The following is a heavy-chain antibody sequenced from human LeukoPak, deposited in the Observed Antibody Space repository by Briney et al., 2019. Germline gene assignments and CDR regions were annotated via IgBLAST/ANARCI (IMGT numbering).Heavy chain of an antibody. V-gene: IGHV3-64*02. CDR2: ITSNGAYT. Sequence: GGSLRLSCAASGLTFSDYTIHWVRQAPGKRLQSVSAITSNGAYTHYADSVKGRFTISRDNSRNAVFLQMGGLRIEDMAVYYCARVKMGATVSDYYYYYMDVWGKGTTVTVSS. D-gene: IGHD1-26*01. CDR3: ARVKMGATVSDYYYYYMDV. J-gene: IGHJ6*03. CDR1: GLTFSDYT.